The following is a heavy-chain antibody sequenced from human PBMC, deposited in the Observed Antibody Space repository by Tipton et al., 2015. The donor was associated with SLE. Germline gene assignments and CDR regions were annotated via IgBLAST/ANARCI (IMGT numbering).Heavy chain of an antibody. CDR1: GFTFSSYA. V-gene: IGHV3-30-3*01. Sequence: QVQLVQSGGGVVQPGRSLRLSCAASGFTFSSYAMHWVRQAPGKGLEWVAVISYDGSNKYYADSVKGRFTISRDNSKNTLYLQMNSLRAEDTAVYYCAREHQSGYYYDSSGYDAFDIWGQGTMVTVSS. CDR2: ISYDGSNK. D-gene: IGHD3-22*01. CDR3: AREHQSGYYYDSSGYDAFDI. J-gene: IGHJ3*02.